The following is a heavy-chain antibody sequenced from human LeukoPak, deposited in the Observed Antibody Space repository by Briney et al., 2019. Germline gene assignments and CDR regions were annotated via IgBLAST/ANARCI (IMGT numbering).Heavy chain of an antibody. D-gene: IGHD1-26*01. Sequence: GGSLRLSCAASGLTFSSYWMTWVRQAPGKGLEWVSSISSSSTYIYYADSVKGRFTISRDNAKNSLFLQMNSLRAEDTAVYYCARTLGNYYEYFDLWGRGTLVTVSS. CDR3: ARTLGNYYEYFDL. V-gene: IGHV3-21*01. CDR1: GLTFSSYW. CDR2: ISSSSTYI. J-gene: IGHJ2*01.